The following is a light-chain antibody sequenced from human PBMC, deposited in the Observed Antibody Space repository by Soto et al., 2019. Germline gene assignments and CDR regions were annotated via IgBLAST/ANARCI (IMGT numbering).Light chain of an antibody. CDR3: QQYYSTPFT. V-gene: IGKV4-1*01. CDR1: QSVFYNSNNRNY. Sequence: DIVMTQSPDSLAVSLGERATINCKSSQSVFYNSNNRNYLAWSQQKPAQPTKLLFYWASTRESGVPDRFSGSGSGTDFTLTISSLQAEDVAVYYCQQYYSTPFTFGPGTKVDIK. CDR2: WAS. J-gene: IGKJ3*01.